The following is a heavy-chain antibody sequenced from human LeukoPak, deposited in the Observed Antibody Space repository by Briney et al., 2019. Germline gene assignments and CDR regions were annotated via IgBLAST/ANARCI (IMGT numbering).Heavy chain of an antibody. V-gene: IGHV4-59*12. CDR2: IFYSGST. Sequence: SETLSLTCTVSGGSISSYYWSWIRQPPGKGLEWIGYIFYSGSTNYNPSLKSRVTMSVDTSKNQFSLRLSSVTAADTAVYYCEMYYYDSSGPIAGAFDIWGQGTMVTVSS. D-gene: IGHD3-22*01. CDR1: GGSISSYY. J-gene: IGHJ3*02. CDR3: EMYYYDSSGPIAGAFDI.